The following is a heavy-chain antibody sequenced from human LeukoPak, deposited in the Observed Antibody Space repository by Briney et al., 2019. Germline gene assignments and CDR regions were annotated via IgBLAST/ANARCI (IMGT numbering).Heavy chain of an antibody. CDR1: GGSFSGYY. Sequence: PSETLSLTCAVYGGSFSGYYWSWIRQPPGKGLEWIGEINHSGSTNCNPSLKSRVTISVDTSKNQFSLKLSSVTAADTAMYYCARVKDPGGYYYYYYMDVWGKGTTVTVSS. J-gene: IGHJ6*03. CDR2: INHSGST. D-gene: IGHD3-16*01. CDR3: ARVKDPGGYYYYYYMDV. V-gene: IGHV4-34*01.